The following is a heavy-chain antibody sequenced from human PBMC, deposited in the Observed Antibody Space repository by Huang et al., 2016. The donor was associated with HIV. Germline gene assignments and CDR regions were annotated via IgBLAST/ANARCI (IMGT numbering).Heavy chain of an antibody. Sequence: QVRLQESGPGLVTPSETLSLSCTVSGDSVSSHYWGWIRHPPGKGLEWIGTVYANGTTKYTPGIKSRITISVDTSKNGFALNITSVSAADTAMYLCVRDQGRLAVGGIDNWFDPWGQGALVTVSS. CDR1: GDSVSSHY. CDR3: VRDQGRLAVGGIDNWFDP. D-gene: IGHD6-19*01. CDR2: VYANGTT. V-gene: IGHV4-59*02. J-gene: IGHJ5*02.